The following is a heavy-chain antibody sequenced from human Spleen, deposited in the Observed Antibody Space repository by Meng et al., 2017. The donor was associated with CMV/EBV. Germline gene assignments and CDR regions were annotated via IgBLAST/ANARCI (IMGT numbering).Heavy chain of an antibody. D-gene: IGHD1-26*01. CDR3: ARKWGFFDY. CDR2: ISIDGSNK. CDR1: GSTFSDYW. Sequence: GESLKISCAASGSTFSDYWMTWVRQAPGKGLEWVAVISIDGSNKYYADSVKGRFTISRDNSKNTLYLQMNSLRAEDTAVYFCARKWGFFDYWGQGTLVTVSS. J-gene: IGHJ4*02. V-gene: IGHV3-30-3*01.